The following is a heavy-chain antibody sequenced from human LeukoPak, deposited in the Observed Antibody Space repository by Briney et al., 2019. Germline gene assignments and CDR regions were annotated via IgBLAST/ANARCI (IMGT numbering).Heavy chain of an antibody. J-gene: IGHJ4*02. CDR2: IYYSGST. CDR1: GGSFSGYY. CDR3: ARKGSSGWIFDY. V-gene: IGHV4-59*08. Sequence: PSETLSLTCAVYGGSFSGYYWSWIRQPPGKGLEWIGYIYYSGSTNYNPSLKTRVTISVDTSKNQFSLKLSSVTAADTAVYYCARKGSSGWIFDYWGQGTLVTVSS. D-gene: IGHD6-19*01.